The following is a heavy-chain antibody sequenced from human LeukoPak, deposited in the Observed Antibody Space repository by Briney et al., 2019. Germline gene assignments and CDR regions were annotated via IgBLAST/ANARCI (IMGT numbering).Heavy chain of an antibody. Sequence: QPGGSLRLSCAASGFTFSSYAMSWVRQAPGKGLEWVSAISGSGGTAYYADSVKGRFTISRDNSKNTLYLQMNSLRAEDTAVYYCAKKGYYDGSGYCMYYFDHWGQGTLVTVSS. CDR1: GFTFSSYA. V-gene: IGHV3-23*01. D-gene: IGHD3-22*01. J-gene: IGHJ4*02. CDR3: AKKGYYDGSGYCMYYFDH. CDR2: ISGSGGTA.